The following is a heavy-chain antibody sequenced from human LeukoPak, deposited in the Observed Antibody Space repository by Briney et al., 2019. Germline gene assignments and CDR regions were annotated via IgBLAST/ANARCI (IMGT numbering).Heavy chain of an antibody. CDR1: GYTFTGYY. Sequence: ASVTVSCTTSGYTFTGYYMHWGRQAPGHGLEWGGWINPNSGGTKYAQRFQGRVTITRDMSISTAYMALTRLRSDDAAVYYCARERGYCSSSTCYTSDAFDIWGQGTMVTVSS. CDR3: ARERGYCSSSTCYTSDAFDI. J-gene: IGHJ3*02. CDR2: INPNSGGT. V-gene: IGHV1-2*02. D-gene: IGHD2-2*02.